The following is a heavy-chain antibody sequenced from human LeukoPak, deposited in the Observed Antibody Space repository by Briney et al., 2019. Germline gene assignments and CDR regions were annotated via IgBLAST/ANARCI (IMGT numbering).Heavy chain of an antibody. Sequence: ASVTVSCKASGYTFTSYDINWVRQATGQGLEWMRWMNPDSGNTGYAQKFQGRVTITRNTSISTAYMELSSLRSEDTAVYYCARGRDFWSGYTNYYYYMDVWGKGTTVTVSS. CDR2: MNPDSGNT. V-gene: IGHV1-8*03. CDR3: ARGRDFWSGYTNYYYYMDV. J-gene: IGHJ6*03. D-gene: IGHD3-3*01. CDR1: GYTFTSYD.